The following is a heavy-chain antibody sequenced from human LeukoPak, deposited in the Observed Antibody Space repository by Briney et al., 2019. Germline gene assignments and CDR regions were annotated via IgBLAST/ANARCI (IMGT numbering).Heavy chain of an antibody. CDR1: GHIFTVDS. Sequence: GASVKVSCTASGHIFTVDSIHWVRQAPGQGLEWLGWVHLNGGGTYRAQKFQGRVTMTKGSSISTAYMELSSLRSEDTAVYYCAGDGYGDYVGGYWGQGTLVTVSS. CDR3: AGDGYGDYVGGY. CDR2: VHLNGGGT. V-gene: IGHV1-2*02. D-gene: IGHD4-17*01. J-gene: IGHJ4*02.